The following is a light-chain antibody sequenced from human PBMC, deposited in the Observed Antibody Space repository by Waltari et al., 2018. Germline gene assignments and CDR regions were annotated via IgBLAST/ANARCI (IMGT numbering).Light chain of an antibody. CDR1: SSDVGTYNL. CDR2: EVT. V-gene: IGLV2-23*02. J-gene: IGLJ2*01. Sequence: QSALTQPASVSGSPGQSITISCTGTSSDVGTYNLVSWYQQHPGKAPKLMGYEVTKRPSGVSNRFSGSKSGNTASLTISGLQAEDEADYYCCSYAGSTTVFGGGTKLTVL. CDR3: CSYAGSTTV.